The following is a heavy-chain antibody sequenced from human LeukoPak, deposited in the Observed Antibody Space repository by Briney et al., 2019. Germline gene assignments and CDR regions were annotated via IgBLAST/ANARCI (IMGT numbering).Heavy chain of an antibody. CDR2: MNPNSGNT. CDR3: AKDPVYCGGDCYWDFDY. Sequence: ASVKVSCKASGYTFTSYGISWVRQATGQGLEWMGWMNPNSGNTGYAQKFQGRVTMTRNTSISTAYMELSSLRSEDTAVYYCAKDPVYCGGDCYWDFDYWGQGTLVTVSS. CDR1: GYTFTSYG. J-gene: IGHJ4*02. D-gene: IGHD2-21*02. V-gene: IGHV1-8*02.